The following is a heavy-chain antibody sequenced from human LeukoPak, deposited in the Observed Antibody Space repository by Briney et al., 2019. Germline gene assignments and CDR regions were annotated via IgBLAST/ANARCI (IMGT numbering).Heavy chain of an antibody. CDR1: GFTFSSYA. J-gene: IGHJ4*02. Sequence: GGSLRLSCAASGFTFSSYAMSWVRQAPGKGLEWVSAISGSGGSTYYADSVNGRFTISRDNSKNTLYLQMNSLRAEDKAVYYCAKDGRYSTTYFDYWGQGTLVSVSS. V-gene: IGHV3-23*01. CDR3: AKDGRYSTTYFDY. CDR2: ISGSGGST. D-gene: IGHD2-8*01.